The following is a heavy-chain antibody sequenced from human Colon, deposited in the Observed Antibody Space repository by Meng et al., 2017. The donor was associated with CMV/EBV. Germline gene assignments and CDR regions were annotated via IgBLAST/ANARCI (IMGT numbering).Heavy chain of an antibody. J-gene: IGHJ4*02. CDR1: GIPFSSSG. CDR2: IRHDGSNE. V-gene: IGHV3-30*02. D-gene: IGHD2-21*01. Sequence: QVQLVGSGGGVVHPGESRRLVCAASGIPFSSSGMHWVRQAPGKGLEWVALIRHDGSNEYYAESVRGRFTISRDNSKNTVYLQMNSLRSEDTAVYYCARDKGVRTFDTWGQGILVTVSS. CDR3: ARDKGVRTFDT.